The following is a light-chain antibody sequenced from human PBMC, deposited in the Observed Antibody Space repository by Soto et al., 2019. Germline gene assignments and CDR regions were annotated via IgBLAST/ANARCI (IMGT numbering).Light chain of an antibody. V-gene: IGKV3D-15*01. Sequence: ESVLTQSPGTLSLSPGERATLSCRASQSVDSNLAWYQQKPGQAPRLLIFGASTRATGIPARFSGSGSGTDFTLTNSSLQSEDFGVYFCQQYDNWPLTFGGGTKVDIK. J-gene: IGKJ4*01. CDR2: GAS. CDR1: QSVDSN. CDR3: QQYDNWPLT.